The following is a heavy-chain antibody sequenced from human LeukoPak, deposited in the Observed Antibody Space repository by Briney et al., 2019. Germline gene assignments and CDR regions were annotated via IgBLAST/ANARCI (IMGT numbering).Heavy chain of an antibody. Sequence: SETLSLTCTVSGGSICSHYGIWIRQPPGKGLEWVGSIYDSGSTKYNPSLKSRVTISGDTSKNQFSLKLNSVTAADTAVYYCARVTILGPGTGTDYWGEGTLVTVSS. CDR3: ARVTILGPGTGTDY. V-gene: IGHV4-59*11. J-gene: IGHJ1*01. CDR1: GGSICSHY. D-gene: IGHD1-7*01. CDR2: IYDSGST.